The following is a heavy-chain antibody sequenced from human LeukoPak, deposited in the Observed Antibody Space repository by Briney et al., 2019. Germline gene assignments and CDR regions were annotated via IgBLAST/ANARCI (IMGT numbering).Heavy chain of an antibody. CDR2: IIPIFGTA. J-gene: IGHJ3*02. Sequence: VASVKVSCKASGGTFSSYAISWVRQAPGQGLEWMGGIIPIFGTANYAQKFQGRVTMTRDTSTSTVYMELSSLRSEDTAVYYCARYSGGSSQAPLRPFDIWGQGTMVTVSS. D-gene: IGHD2-15*01. CDR1: GGTFSSYA. V-gene: IGHV1-69*05. CDR3: ARYSGGSSQAPLRPFDI.